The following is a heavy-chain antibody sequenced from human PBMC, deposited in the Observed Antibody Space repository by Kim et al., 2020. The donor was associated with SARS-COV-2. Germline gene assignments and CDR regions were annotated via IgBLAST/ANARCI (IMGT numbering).Heavy chain of an antibody. Sequence: DTYYPGSVKGRFTISRENAKNSLYLQMNSLRAGDTAVYYCARATSFGELNFWGQGTLVTVSS. V-gene: IGHV3-13*01. CDR2: DT. CDR3: ARATSFGELNF. D-gene: IGHD3-10*01. J-gene: IGHJ4*02.